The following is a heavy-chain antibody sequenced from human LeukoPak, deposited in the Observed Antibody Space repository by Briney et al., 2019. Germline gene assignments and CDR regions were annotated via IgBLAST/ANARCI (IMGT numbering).Heavy chain of an antibody. V-gene: IGHV1-2*02. Sequence: ASVKVSCKASGYTFTGYYMHWVRQAPGQGLEWMGWIDPNSGGTNYAQKFQGRVTMTRDTSISTAYMELSRPRSDDTAVYYCARAYDYVWGSYRYPQYYFDYWGQGTLVTVSS. CDR1: GYTFTGYY. J-gene: IGHJ4*02. CDR3: ARAYDYVWGSYRYPQYYFDY. CDR2: IDPNSGGT. D-gene: IGHD3-16*02.